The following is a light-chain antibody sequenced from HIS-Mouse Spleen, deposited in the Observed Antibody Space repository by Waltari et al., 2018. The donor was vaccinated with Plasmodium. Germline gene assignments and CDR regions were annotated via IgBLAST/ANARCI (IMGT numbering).Light chain of an antibody. Sequence: ELVLTQSPGTLSLSPGDSATLSCRASQSGSSSYLAWYQQKPGQAPRLLIYGASSRATGIPDRFSGSGSGTDFTLTISRLEPEDFAVYYCQQYGSSPYTFGQGTKLEIK. V-gene: IGKV3-20*01. J-gene: IGKJ2*01. CDR2: GAS. CDR3: QQYGSSPYT. CDR1: QSGSSSY.